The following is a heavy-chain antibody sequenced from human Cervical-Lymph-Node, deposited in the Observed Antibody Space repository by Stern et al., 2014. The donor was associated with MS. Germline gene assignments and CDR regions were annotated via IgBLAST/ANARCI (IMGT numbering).Heavy chain of an antibody. J-gene: IGHJ5*02. D-gene: IGHD6-13*01. Sequence: QVQLVESGAEVTKPGSSVKVSCKASGGTFSKFPSSWVRQAPGQGLEWMGWIIPGFGTPTYAQEFRGRVTITADVSTSTVYMELSSLRSDDTAVYYCALSSETSDRWYSLGYDLWGQGTLVTVSS. V-gene: IGHV1-69*01. CDR3: ALSSETSDRWYSLGYDL. CDR2: IIPGFGTP. CDR1: GGTFSKFP.